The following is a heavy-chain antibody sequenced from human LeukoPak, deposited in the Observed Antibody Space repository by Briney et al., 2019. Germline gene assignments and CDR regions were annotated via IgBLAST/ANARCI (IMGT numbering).Heavy chain of an antibody. D-gene: IGHD3-10*01. V-gene: IGHV3-21*01. CDR2: ISGSSSYI. Sequence: PGGSLRLSCAASGFTFSSYSMNWVRQAPGKGLEWVSSISGSSSYIYYADSVKGRFTISRDNAKNSLYLQMNSLRAEDTAVYYCATLGTYYYGSGTDYWGQGTLVTVSS. CDR3: ATLGTYYYGSGTDY. CDR1: GFTFSSYS. J-gene: IGHJ4*02.